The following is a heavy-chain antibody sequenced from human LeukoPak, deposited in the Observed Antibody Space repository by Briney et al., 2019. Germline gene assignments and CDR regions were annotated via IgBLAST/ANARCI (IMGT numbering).Heavy chain of an antibody. CDR2: MNPNSGNT. V-gene: IGHV1-8*01. CDR3: ARGSSYYYDMAWFDP. D-gene: IGHD3-22*01. J-gene: IGHJ5*02. CDR1: GYTFTSYD. Sequence: ASVKVSCKASGYTFTSYDINWVRQATGQGLEWMGWMNPNSGNTGYAQKFQGRVTMTRNTSTSTAYMELSSLRSEDTAVYYCARGSSYYYDMAWFDPWGQGTLVTVSS.